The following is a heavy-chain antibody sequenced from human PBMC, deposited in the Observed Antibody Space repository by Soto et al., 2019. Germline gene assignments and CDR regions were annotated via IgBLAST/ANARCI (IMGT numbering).Heavy chain of an antibody. J-gene: IGHJ6*03. Sequence: EVQLVESGGGLVQPGRSLRLSCAASGFTFDDYAMHWVRQVPGKGLEWVSGISWNSGSIGYADAVKGRFTMSRDNGKKFLYLQMNSLRAEDTALYYCAKCAFSGYAEYFYHMDVWGKGTTFTDSS. CDR3: AKCAFSGYAEYFYHMDV. D-gene: IGHD5-12*01. CDR1: GFTFDDYA. V-gene: IGHV3-9*01. CDR2: ISWNSGSI.